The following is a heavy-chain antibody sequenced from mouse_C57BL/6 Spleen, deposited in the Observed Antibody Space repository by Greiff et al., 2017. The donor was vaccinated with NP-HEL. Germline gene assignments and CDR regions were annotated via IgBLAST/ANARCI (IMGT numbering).Heavy chain of an antibody. V-gene: IGHV3-6*01. J-gene: IGHJ1*03. CDR2: ISYDGSN. CDR1: GYSITSGYY. D-gene: IGHD1-1*01. CDR3: ARENGSSPYWYFDV. Sequence: ESGPGLVKPSQSLSLTCSVTGYSITSGYYWNWIRQFPGNKLEWMGYISYDGSNNYNPSLKNRISITRDTSKNQFFLKLNSGTTEDTATYYCARENGSSPYWYFDVWGTGTTVTVSS.